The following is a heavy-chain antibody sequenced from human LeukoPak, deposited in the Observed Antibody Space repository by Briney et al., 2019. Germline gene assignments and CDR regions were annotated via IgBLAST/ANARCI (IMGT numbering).Heavy chain of an antibody. V-gene: IGHV4-59*08. CDR3: ARRGMSYYGSGSYYTNWFDP. D-gene: IGHD3-10*01. Sequence: SETLSLTCTVSGGSISSYYWSWIRQPPGKGLEWIGYIYYSGSTNYNPSLKSRVTISVDTSKNQFSLKLSSVTAADTAVYYCARRGMSYYGSGSYYTNWFDPWGQGTLVTVSS. CDR1: GGSISSYY. J-gene: IGHJ5*02. CDR2: IYYSGST.